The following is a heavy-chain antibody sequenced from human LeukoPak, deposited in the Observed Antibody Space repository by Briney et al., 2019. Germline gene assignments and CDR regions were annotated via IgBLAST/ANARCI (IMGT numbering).Heavy chain of an antibody. CDR3: ARPSYDSSDYEYFQH. D-gene: IGHD3-22*01. Sequence: ASVTVSCKVSGYTVTELSMHWVRQSPGKGLEWMGGFHPEDGETIYAQKFQGRVTMTEDTSTDTAYMELSSLRSEDTAVYYCARPSYDSSDYEYFQHWGQGTLVTVSS. V-gene: IGHV1-24*01. J-gene: IGHJ1*01. CDR1: GYTVTELS. CDR2: FHPEDGET.